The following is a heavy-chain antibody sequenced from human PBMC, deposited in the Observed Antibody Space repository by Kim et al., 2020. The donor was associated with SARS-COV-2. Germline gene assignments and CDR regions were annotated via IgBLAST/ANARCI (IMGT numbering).Heavy chain of an antibody. V-gene: IGHV1-69*13. CDR3: AILPYYDSSGSEGY. Sequence: ASVKVSCKASGGTFSSYAISWVRQAPGQGLEWMGGIIPIFGTANYAQKFQGRVTITADESTSTAYMELSSLRSEDTAVYYCAILPYYDSSGSEGYWGQGTLVTVSS. D-gene: IGHD3-22*01. CDR1: GGTFSSYA. CDR2: IIPIFGTA. J-gene: IGHJ4*02.